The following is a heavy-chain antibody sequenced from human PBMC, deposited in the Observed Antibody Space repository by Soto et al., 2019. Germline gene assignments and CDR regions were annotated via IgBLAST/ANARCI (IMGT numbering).Heavy chain of an antibody. J-gene: IGHJ4*02. CDR2: IIPIFGTA. V-gene: IGHV1-69*13. CDR1: GGTFSSYA. D-gene: IGHD6-19*01. Sequence: SVKVSCKASGGTFSSYAISWVRQAPGQVLEWMGGIIPIFGTANYAQKFQGRVTITADESTSTAYMELSSLRSEDTAVYYCARGIAVAGRANYFDYWGQGTLVTVSS. CDR3: ARGIAVAGRANYFDY.